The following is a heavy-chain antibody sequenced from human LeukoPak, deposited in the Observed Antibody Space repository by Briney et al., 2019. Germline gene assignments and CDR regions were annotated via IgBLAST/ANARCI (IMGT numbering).Heavy chain of an antibody. CDR2: INDDGSAT. CDR1: GFTFSSYE. CDR3: AREILAPGKTHDH. V-gene: IGHV3-74*01. J-gene: IGHJ4*02. Sequence: GGSLRLSCAASGFTFSSYEMNWVRQAPGKGLVWVSRINDDGSATFYADSVKGRFTISRDNAKNTLFLQINSLRAEDTAVYYCAREILAPGKTHDHWGQGTLVTVSS.